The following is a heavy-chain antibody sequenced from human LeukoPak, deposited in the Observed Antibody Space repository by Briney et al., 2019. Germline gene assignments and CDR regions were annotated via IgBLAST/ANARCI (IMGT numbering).Heavy chain of an antibody. CDR1: GGSISSYY. D-gene: IGHD2-15*01. Sequence: PSETLSLTCTVSGGSISSYYWSWIRQPPGKGLKWIGYIYYSGSTNYNPSLKSRVTISVDTSKNQFSLKLSSVTAADTAVYYCARDYCSGGSCYVDYWGQGTLVTVSS. J-gene: IGHJ4*02. CDR3: ARDYCSGGSCYVDY. CDR2: IYYSGST. V-gene: IGHV4-59*08.